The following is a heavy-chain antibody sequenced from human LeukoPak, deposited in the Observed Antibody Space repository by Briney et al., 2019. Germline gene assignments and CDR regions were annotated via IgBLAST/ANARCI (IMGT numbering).Heavy chain of an antibody. CDR1: GFTFSAYA. Sequence: GGSLRLSCAASGFTFSAYAMSWVRQAPGKGLEWVSGISGSGGSTYYADSVKGRLTISRDNSKNTLYLQMKSLRAEDTAVYYCAKGLRYYYDSSGYYYFDYWGQGTLVTVSS. CDR3: AKGLRYYYDSSGYYYFDY. J-gene: IGHJ4*02. D-gene: IGHD3-22*01. CDR2: ISGSGGST. V-gene: IGHV3-23*01.